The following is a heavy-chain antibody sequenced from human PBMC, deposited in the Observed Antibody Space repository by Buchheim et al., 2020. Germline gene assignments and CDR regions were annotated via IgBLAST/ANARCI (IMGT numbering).Heavy chain of an antibody. V-gene: IGHV1-69*01. Sequence: QVQLVQSGAEVKKPGSSVRVSCKASGGPFSNFVVHWVRQAPEQGLEWMGGGIPVFRRADYAQKFQGRVTITADESTSTSYMELSSLTSEDTAVYYCARDPTQYDILTGYFDSWGQGTL. D-gene: IGHD3-9*01. CDR3: ARDPTQYDILTGYFDS. CDR1: GGPFSNFV. J-gene: IGHJ4*02. CDR2: GIPVFRRA.